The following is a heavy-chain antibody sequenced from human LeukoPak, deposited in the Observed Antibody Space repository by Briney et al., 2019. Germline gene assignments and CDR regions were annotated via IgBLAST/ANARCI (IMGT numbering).Heavy chain of an antibody. D-gene: IGHD6-13*01. J-gene: IGHJ4*02. CDR3: ARVTGYMTEDYFDY. Sequence: SETLSLTCTVSGGFIRSYYWSWIRQPPGKGLEWIGYIYYSGSTNYNPSLKSRVTISVDTSKNQFSLRLSPVTAADTAVYYCARVTGYMTEDYFDYWGQGTLITVSS. CDR2: IYYSGST. V-gene: IGHV4-59*01. CDR1: GGFIRSYY.